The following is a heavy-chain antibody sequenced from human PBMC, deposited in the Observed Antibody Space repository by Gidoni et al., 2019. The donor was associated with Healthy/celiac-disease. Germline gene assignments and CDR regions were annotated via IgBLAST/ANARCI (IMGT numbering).Heavy chain of an antibody. CDR2: IIPILGIA. V-gene: IGHV1-69*04. CDR1: GSPFSSYA. Sequence: QVQPVQSGAEVKQPGSSVEVSCTASGSPFSSYAISWVRQAPGQGLEWMGRIIPILGIANYAQKFQGRVTITADKSTSTAYMELSSLRSEDTAVYYCARDGDYGDYFFDYWGQGTLVTVSS. D-gene: IGHD4-17*01. J-gene: IGHJ4*02. CDR3: ARDGDYGDYFFDY.